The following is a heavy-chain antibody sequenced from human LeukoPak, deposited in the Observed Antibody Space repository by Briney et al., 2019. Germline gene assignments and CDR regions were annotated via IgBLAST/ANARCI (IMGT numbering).Heavy chain of an antibody. CDR1: GFTFRSYA. J-gene: IGHJ4*02. Sequence: GGSLRLSCAASGFTFRSYAMSWVRQVPGKGLEWVSGISGSGGSTYYAASVRGRFTISRDSSNDTLYLQMNSLRAEDTAVYYCSKERGYSYGYDYWGQGTLVTVSS. V-gene: IGHV3-23*01. D-gene: IGHD5-18*01. CDR2: ISGSGGST. CDR3: SKERGYSYGYDY.